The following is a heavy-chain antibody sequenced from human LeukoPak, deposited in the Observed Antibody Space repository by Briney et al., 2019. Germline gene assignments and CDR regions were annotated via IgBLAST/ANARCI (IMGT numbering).Heavy chain of an antibody. CDR2: IYYSGST. CDR1: GGSISSYY. V-gene: IGHV4-59*12. J-gene: IGHJ4*02. D-gene: IGHD3-3*01. Sequence: PSETLSLTRTVSGGSISSYYWSWIRQPPGKGLEWIGYIYYSGSTNYNPSLKSRVTISVDTSKNQFSLKLSSVTAADTAVYYCASDDFWSGYYPLDYWGQGTLVTVSS. CDR3: ASDDFWSGYYPLDY.